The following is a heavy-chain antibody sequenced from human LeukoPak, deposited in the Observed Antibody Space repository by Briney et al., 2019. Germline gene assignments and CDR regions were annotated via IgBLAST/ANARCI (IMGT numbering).Heavy chain of an antibody. CDR3: ARNSPFEPAAGTDFDY. D-gene: IGHD6-13*01. Sequence: SVKVSCKAFGHTFTGYQMHWVRQAPGQGLEWMGRIIPIFGTTNYAQKFQGRVTITTDESTSTAYMELSSLRSEDTAVYYCARNSPFEPAAGTDFDYWGQGTLVTVPS. J-gene: IGHJ4*02. CDR2: IIPIFGTT. CDR1: GHTFTGYQ. V-gene: IGHV1-69*05.